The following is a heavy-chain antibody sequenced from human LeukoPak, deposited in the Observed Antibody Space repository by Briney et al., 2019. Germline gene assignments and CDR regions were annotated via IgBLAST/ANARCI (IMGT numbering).Heavy chain of an antibody. CDR1: GYTFTSYG. Sequence: ASVKVSCTASGYTFTSYGISWVRQAPGQGLEWMGWISAYNGNTNYAQKLQGRVTMTTDTSTSTAYMELRSLRSDDTAVYYCARLGNYVWGPRNYYYGMDVWGQGTTVTVSS. CDR2: ISAYNGNT. V-gene: IGHV1-18*01. CDR3: ARLGNYVWGPRNYYYGMDV. J-gene: IGHJ6*02. D-gene: IGHD3-16*01.